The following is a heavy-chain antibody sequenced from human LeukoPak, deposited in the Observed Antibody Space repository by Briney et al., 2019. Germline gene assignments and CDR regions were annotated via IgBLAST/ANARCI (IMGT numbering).Heavy chain of an antibody. Sequence: PVSSLRLSCAAPGFTFSSYGMHWVRQAPGKGLEREAVIWYLGSNKYYADSVKGRFTISRDNSKNTLYLQMNSLRAEDTAVYYCARNLFRVKHLGTCAFDMCGQGTMVTVSS. D-gene: IGHD3-10*01. CDR3: ARNLFRVKHLGTCAFDM. CDR1: GFTFSSYG. J-gene: IGHJ3*02. CDR2: IWYLGSNK. V-gene: IGHV3-33*01.